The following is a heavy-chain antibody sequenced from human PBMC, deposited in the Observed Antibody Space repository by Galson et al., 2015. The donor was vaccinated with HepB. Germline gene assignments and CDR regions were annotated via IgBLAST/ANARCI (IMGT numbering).Heavy chain of an antibody. J-gene: IGHJ6*02. CDR1: DGPISSYY. CDR3: ARSYRSGPRTRTSYEYYYGMDV. D-gene: IGHD6-19*01. CDR2: IYHTGST. Sequence: SETLSLTCTVSDGPISSYYWSWIRQSPGKGLEWIGYIYHTGSTIYNPSLKSRVTISVDTSKNHFSLKLSSVTAADTAVYYCARSYRSGPRTRTSYEYYYGMDVWGRGSTVTVSS. V-gene: IGHV4-59*01.